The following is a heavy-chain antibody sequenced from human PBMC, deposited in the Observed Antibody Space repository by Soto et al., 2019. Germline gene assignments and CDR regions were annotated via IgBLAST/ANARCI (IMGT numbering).Heavy chain of an antibody. D-gene: IGHD3-10*01. CDR1: GYTFTTYV. CDR2: INAGNDNT. Sequence: ASVKVSCKASGYTFTTYVMHWVRQAPGQRLEWMGWINAGNDNTKYSQKFQGRVTITRDTSASTVYMELSSLSSEDTAVYYCARVGQYYYGMDVWGQGTTVT. J-gene: IGHJ6*02. V-gene: IGHV1-3*01. CDR3: ARVGQYYYGMDV.